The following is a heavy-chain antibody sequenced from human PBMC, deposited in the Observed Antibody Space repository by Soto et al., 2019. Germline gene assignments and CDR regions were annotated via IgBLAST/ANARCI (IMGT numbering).Heavy chain of an antibody. V-gene: IGHV3-33*08. J-gene: IGHJ4*01. Sequence: LRLPCAASGFTFSSYAMSWVRQAPGKGLEWVAVIWYNGGNEYYADSVKGRFTIFRDNSKNTLYLQMNSLRAEDTAVYYCARGSGDYLAEGTLVTVSS. CDR1: GFTFSSYA. CDR2: IWYNGGNE. CDR3: ARGSGDY.